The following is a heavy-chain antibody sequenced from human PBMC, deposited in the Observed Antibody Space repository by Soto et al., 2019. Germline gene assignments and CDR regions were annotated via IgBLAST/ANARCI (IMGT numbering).Heavy chain of an antibody. CDR1: GFTFTSFG. V-gene: IGHV3-48*02. CDR3: VREPDGILDFDY. J-gene: IGHJ4*02. D-gene: IGHD1-26*01. CDR2: IGSGAGSFV. Sequence: EVQLVESGGDLAQPGGSLRLSCAVSGFTFTSFGMIWVRQAPGKGLEWVSFIGSGAGSFVSYADSVKGRFTISRDNAKNSQYLQMNSLRDDDTAVHYCVREPDGILDFDYWGQGTLVTVSS.